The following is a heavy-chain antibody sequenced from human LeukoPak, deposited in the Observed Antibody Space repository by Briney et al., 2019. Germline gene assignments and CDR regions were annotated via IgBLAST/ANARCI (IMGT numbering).Heavy chain of an antibody. CDR3: ARGSFLITFGGFIG. J-gene: IGHJ4*02. CDR2: ISGSGGST. Sequence: GGSLRLSCAASGFTFSSYGMSWVRQAPGKGLEWVSAISGSGGSTYYADSVKGRFTISRDNSKNTLYLQMNSLRAEDTAVYYCARGSFLITFGGFIGWGQGTLVTVSS. D-gene: IGHD3-16*02. CDR1: GFTFSSYG. V-gene: IGHV3-23*01.